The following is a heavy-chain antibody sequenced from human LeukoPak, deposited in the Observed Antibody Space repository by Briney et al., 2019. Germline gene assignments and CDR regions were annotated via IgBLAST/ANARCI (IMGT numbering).Heavy chain of an antibody. CDR1: AYTSTGYF. D-gene: IGHD1-1*01. Sequence: ASVKVSCKASAYTSTGYFMNWVRQAPGQGLEWMGWFNPNTGGTNYAQKFQGRVTMTSDTSISTAYMELSRLRSDDTAVYYCAWETTGRNAFDFWGQGTVVTVSS. CDR2: FNPNTGGT. V-gene: IGHV1-2*02. J-gene: IGHJ3*01. CDR3: AWETTGRNAFDF.